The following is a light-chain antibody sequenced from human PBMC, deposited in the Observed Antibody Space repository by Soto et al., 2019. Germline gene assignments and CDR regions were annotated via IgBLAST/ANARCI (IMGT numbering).Light chain of an antibody. Sequence: ELTQSAATVSLTPGERATLSCRASQSVSRFLAWYQQKPGQAPRLLIYDASKRATGIPARFSATGSASDFTLTINSLEPEDFAVYYCQHRSDWPTFAQGTRLAIK. CDR2: DAS. J-gene: IGKJ5*01. V-gene: IGKV3-11*01. CDR1: QSVSRF. CDR3: QHRSDWPT.